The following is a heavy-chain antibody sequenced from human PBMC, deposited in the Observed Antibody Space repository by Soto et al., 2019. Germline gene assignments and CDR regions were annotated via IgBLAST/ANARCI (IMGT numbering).Heavy chain of an antibody. Sequence: EVQLLESGGGLVQPGGSLRLSCAASGFTFSSYAMSWVRQAPGKGLEWVSAISGSGGSTYYADSVKGRFTLSRDNSHNTLYLQMNSLRAEDTAVYYCAKEFDYGGNLFDYWGQGTLVTVSS. CDR3: AKEFDYGGNLFDY. J-gene: IGHJ4*02. CDR1: GFTFSSYA. CDR2: ISGSGGST. V-gene: IGHV3-23*01. D-gene: IGHD4-17*01.